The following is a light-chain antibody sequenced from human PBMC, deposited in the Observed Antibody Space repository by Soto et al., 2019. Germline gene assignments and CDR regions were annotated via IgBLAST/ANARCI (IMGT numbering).Light chain of an antibody. CDR2: GAS. CDR3: QQYGSSPPRT. Sequence: EIVLTQSPGILSLSPGERATLSCRASQSVSNDFLAWYQQKPGQAPRLLIYGASTMATDVPARFSGSGSAAAFPLTISTLEHEDFAEYYCQQYGSSPPRTFGQGTKVDMK. J-gene: IGKJ1*01. CDR1: QSVSNDF. V-gene: IGKV3-20*01.